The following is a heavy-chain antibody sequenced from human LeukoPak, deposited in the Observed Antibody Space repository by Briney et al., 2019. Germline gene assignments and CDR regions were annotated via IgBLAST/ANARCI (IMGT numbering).Heavy chain of an antibody. Sequence: GGSLRLSCAASGFTFSSYGMHWVRQAPGKGLEWVAVISYDGSNKYYADSAKGRFTISRDNSKNTLYLQMNSLRAEDTAVYYCAKDGTAFAVGATWYNWFDPWGQGTLVTVSS. CDR1: GFTFSSYG. CDR2: ISYDGSNK. CDR3: AKDGTAFAVGATWYNWFDP. D-gene: IGHD1-26*01. J-gene: IGHJ5*02. V-gene: IGHV3-30*18.